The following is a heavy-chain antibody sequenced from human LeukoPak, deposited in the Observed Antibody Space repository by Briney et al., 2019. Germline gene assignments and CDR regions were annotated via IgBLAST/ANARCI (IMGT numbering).Heavy chain of an antibody. J-gene: IGHJ4*02. CDR3: ARARGYSYTTIDY. Sequence: ASVKVSCKASGYTLTGYYMHWVRQAPGQGLEWMGWINPNSGGTNYAQKFQGRVTMTRDTSISTAYMELSRLRSDDTAVYYCARARGYSYTTIDYWGQGTLVTVSS. D-gene: IGHD5-18*01. CDR2: INPNSGGT. V-gene: IGHV1-2*02. CDR1: GYTLTGYY.